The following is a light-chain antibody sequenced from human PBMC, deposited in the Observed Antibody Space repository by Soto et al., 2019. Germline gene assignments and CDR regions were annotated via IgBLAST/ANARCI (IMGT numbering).Light chain of an antibody. CDR1: SSNIGSTT. J-gene: IGLJ3*02. Sequence: QSVLTQPPSASGTPGQRVTIACSGSSSNIGSTTVKWYQQLPGTAPKLLIYNNNQRPSGVPDRFSGSKSGTSASLAISGLQAADEADYYCAAWDDSLHGVVFGGGTKLTVL. V-gene: IGLV1-44*01. CDR3: AAWDDSLHGVV. CDR2: NNN.